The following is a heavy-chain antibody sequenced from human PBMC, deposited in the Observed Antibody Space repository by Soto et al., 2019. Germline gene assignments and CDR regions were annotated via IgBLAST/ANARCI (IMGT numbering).Heavy chain of an antibody. D-gene: IGHD2-2*03. CDR3: ARDMGRSGYFSSTSCNYYDGYCMDV. V-gene: IGHV3-21*01. CDR2: ISSSSSYI. J-gene: IGHJ6*02. Sequence: EVQLVESGGGLVKPGGSLRLSCAASGFTFSSYSMNWVRQAPGKGLEWVSSISSSSSYIYYADSVKGRFTISRDNAKNALYLQMNSQRDEHTAVYCCARDMGRSGYFSSTSCNYYDGYCMDVWGQGTTVTVSS. CDR1: GFTFSSYS.